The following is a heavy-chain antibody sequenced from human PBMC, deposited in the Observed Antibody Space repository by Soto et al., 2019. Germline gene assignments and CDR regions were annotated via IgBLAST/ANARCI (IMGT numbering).Heavy chain of an antibody. D-gene: IGHD2-2*01. Sequence: GESLKISCKGSGYSFTSYWISWVRQMPGKGLEWMGRIDPSDSYTNYSPSFQGHITISADKSISTTYLQWSGQKASDTAMYNYASSPRGYCSSTSCRELGNYYGMDVWGQGTTVTVSS. V-gene: IGHV5-10-1*01. J-gene: IGHJ6*02. CDR2: IDPSDSYT. CDR1: GYSFTSYW. CDR3: ASSPRGYCSSTSCRELGNYYGMDV.